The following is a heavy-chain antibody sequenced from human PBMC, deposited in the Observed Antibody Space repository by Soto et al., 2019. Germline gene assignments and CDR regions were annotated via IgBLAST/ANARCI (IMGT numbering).Heavy chain of an antibody. CDR2: IYTSGST. V-gene: IGHV4-4*07. D-gene: IGHD5-18*01. J-gene: IGHJ6*02. CDR1: GGSISSYY. CDR3: ARTGYSYGSNGMDV. Sequence: PSETLSLTCTVSGGSISSYYWSWIRQPAGKGLEWIGRIYTSGSTNYNPSLKSRVTMSVDTSKNQFSLKLSSVTAADTAVYYCARTGYSYGSNGMDVWGQGTTVTVSS.